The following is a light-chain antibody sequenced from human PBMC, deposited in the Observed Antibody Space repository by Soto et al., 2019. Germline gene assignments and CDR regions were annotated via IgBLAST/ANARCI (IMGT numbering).Light chain of an antibody. Sequence: SYELTQPPSVSVAPGQTAKIACGGDNSRGYSVHWYLQKSGQAPVLVVYDDSDRTAGIPERFSGSNSGNMATLSISRVEAGDEAEYYCQVWDSRGDRPVFAGGSKLAVL. J-gene: IGLJ2*01. V-gene: IGLV3-21*02. CDR1: NSRGYS. CDR2: DDS. CDR3: QVWDSRGDRPV.